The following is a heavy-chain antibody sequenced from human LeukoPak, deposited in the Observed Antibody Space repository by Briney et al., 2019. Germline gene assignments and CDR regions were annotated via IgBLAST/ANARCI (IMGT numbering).Heavy chain of an antibody. J-gene: IGHJ4*02. CDR3: AREMGYYYGSGSYYKGRSYFDY. CDR2: ISSSGSTI. D-gene: IGHD3-10*01. Sequence: PGGSLRLSCAASGFTFSSYEMNWVRQAPGKGLEWVSYISSSGSTIYYADSVKGRFTISRDNSKNTLYLQMNSLRAEDTAVYYCAREMGYYYGSGSYYKGRSYFDYWGQGTLVTVSS. CDR1: GFTFSSYE. V-gene: IGHV3-48*03.